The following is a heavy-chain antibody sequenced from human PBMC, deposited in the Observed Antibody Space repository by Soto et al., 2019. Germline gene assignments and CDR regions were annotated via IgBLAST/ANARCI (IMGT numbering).Heavy chain of an antibody. CDR3: AMDSSAWYDTHIWFDS. D-gene: IGHD6-19*01. J-gene: IGHJ5*01. Sequence: SQTLSLTCAISGDRVSSNSAAWNWIRQSPSRGLEWLGRTFYRSQWYNDYAVAVKSRITINPDTSKTQFSPQLKSVTPEDTAVSYRAMDSSAWYDTHIWFDSWGRGALVTVSS. CDR1: GDRVSSNSAA. V-gene: IGHV6-1*01. CDR2: TFYRSQWYN.